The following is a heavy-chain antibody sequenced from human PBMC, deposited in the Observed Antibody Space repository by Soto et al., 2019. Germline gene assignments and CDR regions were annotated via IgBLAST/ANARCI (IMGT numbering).Heavy chain of an antibody. CDR1: GGSISSSSYY. CDR2: IYYSGST. CDR3: ARPRDSSGYYYNDAFDI. D-gene: IGHD3-22*01. Sequence: SETLSLTCTVSGGSISSSSYYWGWIRQPPGKGLEWIGSIYYSGSTYYNPSLKSRVTISVDTSKNQFSLKLSSVTAADTAVYYCARPRDSSGYYYNDAFDIWGQGTMVTVSS. J-gene: IGHJ3*02. V-gene: IGHV4-39*01.